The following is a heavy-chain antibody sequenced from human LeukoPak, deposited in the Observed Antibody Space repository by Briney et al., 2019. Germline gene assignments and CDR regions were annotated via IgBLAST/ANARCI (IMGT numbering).Heavy chain of an antibody. Sequence: PGGSLRLSCVVSGFIVSGDYMSWVRQAPGKGLEWIGSIYYSGSTYYNPSLKSRVTISVDTSKNQFSLKLSSVTAADTAVYYCARQFVGATYFDYWGQGTLVTVSS. CDR3: ARQFVGATYFDY. J-gene: IGHJ4*02. V-gene: IGHV4-38-2*01. CDR2: IYYSGST. CDR1: GFIVSGDY. D-gene: IGHD1-26*01.